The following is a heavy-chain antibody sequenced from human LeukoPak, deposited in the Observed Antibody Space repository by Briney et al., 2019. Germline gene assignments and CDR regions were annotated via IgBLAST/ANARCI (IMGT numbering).Heavy chain of an antibody. V-gene: IGHV3-30*18. D-gene: IGHD3-16*01. J-gene: IGHJ4*02. CDR1: GFTFSSYG. CDR3: AKFHWGGEGYTFDY. CDR2: ISYDGTNK. Sequence: GGSLRLSCAASGFTFSSYGMHWVRQAPGKGLEWVAVISYDGTNKYYADSVKGRFTISRDNSKNTLYLQMNSLRAEDTAVYYCAKFHWGGEGYTFDYWGQGTLVTVSS.